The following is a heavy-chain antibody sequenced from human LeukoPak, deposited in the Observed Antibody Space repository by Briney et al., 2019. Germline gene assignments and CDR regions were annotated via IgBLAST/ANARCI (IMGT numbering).Heavy chain of an antibody. J-gene: IGHJ4*02. V-gene: IGHV4-61*05. D-gene: IGHD5-18*01. Sequence: SSETLSLTCSVSGGSISSSSYYWGWIRQPPGKGLEWIGYIYYSGSTNYNPSLKSRVTISVDTSKNQFSLKLSSVTAADTAVYYCARVGTGYSYGYFDYWGQGTLVTVSS. CDR1: GGSISSSSYY. CDR2: IYYSGST. CDR3: ARVGTGYSYGYFDY.